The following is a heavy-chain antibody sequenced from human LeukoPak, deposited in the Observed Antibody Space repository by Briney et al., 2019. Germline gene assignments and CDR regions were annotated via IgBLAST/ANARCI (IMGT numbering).Heavy chain of an antibody. J-gene: IGHJ4*02. V-gene: IGHV4-30-4*01. CDR1: GGSISSGDYY. D-gene: IGHD1-26*01. CDR3: ARGGQYSGSYSFDY. CDR2: IYYSGST. Sequence: SQTLSLTCTVSGGSISSGDYYWCWIRQPPGKGLEWIGYIYYSGSTYYNPSLKSRVTISVDTSKNQFSLKLSSVTAADTAVYYCARGGQYSGSYSFDYWGQGTLVTVSS.